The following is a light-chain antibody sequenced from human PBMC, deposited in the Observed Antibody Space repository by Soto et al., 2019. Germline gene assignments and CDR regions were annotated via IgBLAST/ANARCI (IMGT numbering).Light chain of an antibody. CDR2: GAS. Sequence: EIVFTQFPDTLSLSPGERATLSCRASQSLSSNSLAWYQQKRGQAPRLLIHGASSRATGIPDRFSGSGSGTDFTLTISRLEPEDFAVYYCQQYGSSGTFGQGTKVDIK. J-gene: IGKJ1*01. CDR1: QSLSSNS. CDR3: QQYGSSGT. V-gene: IGKV3-20*01.